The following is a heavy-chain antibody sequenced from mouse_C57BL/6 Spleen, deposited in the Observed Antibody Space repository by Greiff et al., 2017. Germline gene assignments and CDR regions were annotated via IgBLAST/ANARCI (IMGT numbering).Heavy chain of an antibody. J-gene: IGHJ2*01. CDR2: IYPGSGNT. D-gene: IGHD2-5*01. CDR3: ARTTIVTCDY. V-gene: IGHV1-76*01. Sequence: QVQLQQSGAELVRPGASVKLSCKASGYTFTDYYINWVKQRPGQGLEWIARIYPGSGNTYYNEKFKGKATLTAEKSSSTAYMQLSSLTSEDSAVYFCARTTIVTCDYWGQGTTLTVSS. CDR1: GYTFTDYY.